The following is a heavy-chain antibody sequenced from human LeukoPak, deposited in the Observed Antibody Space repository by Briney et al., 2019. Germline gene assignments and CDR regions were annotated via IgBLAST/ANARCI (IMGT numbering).Heavy chain of an antibody. V-gene: IGHV3-20*04. CDR1: GFIFDDHG. D-gene: IGHD2-2*01. Sequence: PGGSLRLSCAASGFIFDDHGMTWVRQAPGKGLEWVSGINWNGGSTGYAGSVKGRFTISRDNAKNSLYLQMNSLRAEDTAVYYCAKGTPTSSYYYYMDVWGKGTTVTISS. J-gene: IGHJ6*03. CDR2: INWNGGST. CDR3: AKGTPTSSYYYYMDV.